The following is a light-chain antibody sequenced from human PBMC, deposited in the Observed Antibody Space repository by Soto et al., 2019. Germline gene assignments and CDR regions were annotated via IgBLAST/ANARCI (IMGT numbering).Light chain of an antibody. Sequence: SVLTQPPSASGSPGQSVTISCTGTKNDIGVYDFVSWYQHHPGKAPRLIIYEVVQRPSGVPDRFSGSKSGNTASLTASGLQAADEADYFCKSYAGSNTYVFGSGTKATVL. J-gene: IGLJ1*01. V-gene: IGLV2-8*01. CDR3: KSYAGSNTYV. CDR2: EVV. CDR1: KNDIGVYDF.